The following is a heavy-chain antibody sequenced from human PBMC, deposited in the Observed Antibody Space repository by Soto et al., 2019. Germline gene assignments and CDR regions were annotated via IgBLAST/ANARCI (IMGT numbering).Heavy chain of an antibody. CDR1: GFIFSGYA. V-gene: IGHV3-30-3*01. CDR3: AKETNAYEINF. D-gene: IGHD3-9*01. J-gene: IGHJ4*02. CDR2: ISYDGNTQ. Sequence: ESGGGVVQPGRSLRLSCAASGFIFSGYAMHWVRQAPGKGLEWVAVISYDGNTQYYADSVKGRFTVSRDNSNNMLYVQMNNLRDEDTAMYYCAKETNAYEINFWGQGTLVTDSS.